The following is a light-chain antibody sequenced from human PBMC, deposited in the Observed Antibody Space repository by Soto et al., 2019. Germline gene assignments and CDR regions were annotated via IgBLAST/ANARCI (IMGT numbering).Light chain of an antibody. CDR2: DAS. J-gene: IGKJ4*01. CDR3: QQRSDWPLT. CDR1: QSVSSY. V-gene: IGKV3-11*01. Sequence: EIVLTQSPATLSLSPGERVTLSCRASQSVSSYFAWYQQKPGLAPRLLIYDASTRAAGIPARFSGSGSGTDFTLTISRREPEDFAVYYCQQRSDWPLTFGGGTKVEIK.